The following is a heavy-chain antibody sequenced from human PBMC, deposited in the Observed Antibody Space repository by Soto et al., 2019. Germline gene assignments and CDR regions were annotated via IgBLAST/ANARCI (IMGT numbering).Heavy chain of an antibody. CDR3: ARDRGRPTYYDFWSGYYLRYNWFDP. Sequence: PSETLSLTCTVSGGSISIYYWSWIRQPPGKGLEWIGYIYYSGSTNYNPSLKSRVTISVDTSKNQFSLKLSSVTAADTAVYYCARDRGRPTYYDFWSGYYLRYNWFDPWGQGTLVTVSS. V-gene: IGHV4-59*01. CDR1: GGSISIYY. J-gene: IGHJ5*02. D-gene: IGHD3-3*01. CDR2: IYYSGST.